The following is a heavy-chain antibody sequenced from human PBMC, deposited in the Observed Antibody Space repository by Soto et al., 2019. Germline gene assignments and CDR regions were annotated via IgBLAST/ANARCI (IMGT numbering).Heavy chain of an antibody. CDR3: LKFYY. J-gene: IGHJ4*01. Sequence: GGSLSLSCAASRTDFTFSAHALVWVLLARGKGLEWVSGISDYSRATYYADSVKGRFTISRDNSKETLFLQMNSLRAEDTASYHCLKFYY. CDR2: ISDYSRAT. CDR1: DFTFSAHA. V-gene: IGHV3-23*01.